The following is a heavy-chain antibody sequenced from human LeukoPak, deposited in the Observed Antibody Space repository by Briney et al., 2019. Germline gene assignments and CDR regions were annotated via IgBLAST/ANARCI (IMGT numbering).Heavy chain of an antibody. CDR1: GYTFTSYY. CDR3: ARGQGGPDYDFWSGYFDY. Sequence: ASVKVSCKASGYTFTSYYIHWVRQAPGQGLEWMGIINPSGGSTSYAQKFQGRVTMTRDTSTSTVNMELSSLRSEDTAVYYCARGQGGPDYDFWSGYFDYWGQGTLVTVSS. V-gene: IGHV1-46*01. D-gene: IGHD3-3*01. J-gene: IGHJ4*02. CDR2: INPSGGST.